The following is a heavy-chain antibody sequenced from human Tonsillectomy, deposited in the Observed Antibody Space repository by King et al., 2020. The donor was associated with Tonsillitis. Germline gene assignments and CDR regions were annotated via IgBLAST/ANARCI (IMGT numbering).Heavy chain of an antibody. CDR3: ARRGYSSSWAPTWYYYMDV. J-gene: IGHJ6*03. V-gene: IGHV4-39*01. D-gene: IGHD6-13*01. CDR2: IYYSGST. CDR1: GGSISSSSYY. Sequence: VQLQESGPGLVKPSETLSLTCTVSGGSISSSSYYWGWIRQPPGKGLEWIGSIYYSGSTYYNPSLKSRVTISVDTSKNQFSLKLSSVTAADTAVYYCARRGYSSSWAPTWYYYMDVWGKGTTVTVSS.